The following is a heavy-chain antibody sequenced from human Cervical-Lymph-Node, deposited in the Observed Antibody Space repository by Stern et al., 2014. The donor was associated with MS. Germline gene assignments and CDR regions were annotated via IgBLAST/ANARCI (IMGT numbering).Heavy chain of an antibody. CDR3: ASTYYYDTSGYYYGAYSYGMDV. Sequence: MQLVESGAEVKKPGSSVKVSCKASGNTFSSYVLSWVRQAPGQGLEWMGGIIPMVGEANYAQKFQGRVTITADESTTTVFMGLSSLRSEDTAVYYCASTYYYDTSGYYYGAYSYGMDVWGQGTTVTVSS. V-gene: IGHV1-69*01. D-gene: IGHD3-22*01. CDR2: IIPMVGEA. CDR1: GNTFSSYV. J-gene: IGHJ6*02.